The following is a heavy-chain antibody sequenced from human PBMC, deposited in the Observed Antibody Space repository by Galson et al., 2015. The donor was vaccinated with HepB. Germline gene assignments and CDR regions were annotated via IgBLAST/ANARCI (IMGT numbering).Heavy chain of an antibody. CDR3: ARDLDYATKWSFGFDP. CDR2: ISNDGTNK. D-gene: IGHD3-22*01. CDR1: GFTFSSYG. J-gene: IGHJ5*02. V-gene: IGHV3-30*19. Sequence: SLRLSCATSGFTFSSYGLHWVRQAPGKGLEWVTIISNDGTNKYYADSVKGRFTISRDNSKNTLYLQMNSLRADDTALYFCARDLDYATKWSFGFDPWGQGTLVTVSS.